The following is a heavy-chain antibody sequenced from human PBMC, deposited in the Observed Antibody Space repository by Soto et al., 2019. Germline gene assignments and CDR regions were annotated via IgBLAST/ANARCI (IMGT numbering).Heavy chain of an antibody. CDR1: GSIFTAYS. D-gene: IGHD2-15*01. Sequence: QVQLVQSGAEVKKPGASVKVSCKASGSIFTAYSMHWVRQAPGQGLEWMGVVNPSGGSTNYAQKFQGRITMTRDTSTSTVYMDLSSLTSEDTAVYYCAREENCSDGICYSEYFQRWGHGTLVTVSS. CDR3: AREENCSDGICYSEYFQR. J-gene: IGHJ1*01. V-gene: IGHV1-46*01. CDR2: VNPSGGST.